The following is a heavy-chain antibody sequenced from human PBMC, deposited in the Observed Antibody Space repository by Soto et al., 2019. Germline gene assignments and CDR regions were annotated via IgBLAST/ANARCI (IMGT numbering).Heavy chain of an antibody. D-gene: IGHD3-10*02. CDR1: GYTFIRSH. V-gene: IGHV1-46*01. Sequence: GSAVKVSCKASGYTFIRSHMHWVRQAPAQGLEWVGVINPTSVRTTYAQTFQGRVTMTRDTSTSIVYMELSSLCPEDTAVYYCAISKCYRDYYYRMYVWGQGTTDTVS. CDR3: AISKCYRDYYYRMYV. CDR2: INPTSVRT. J-gene: IGHJ6*02.